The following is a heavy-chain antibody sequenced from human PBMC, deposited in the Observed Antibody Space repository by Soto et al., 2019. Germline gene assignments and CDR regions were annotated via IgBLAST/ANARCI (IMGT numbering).Heavy chain of an antibody. CDR1: GFTFSSYA. D-gene: IGHD4-17*01. CDR2: ISYEGSNT. Sequence: QVQLVESGGGVVQPGRSLRLSCAASGFTFSSYAMHWVRQAPGKGLAWVAVISYEGSNTYYADSVKGRFTISRDNSKNTLYLQMNSLRAEYTAVYYCARAPTTVTTAYYFDYRGQGNLVTVSS. V-gene: IGHV3-30-3*01. CDR3: ARAPTTVTTAYYFDY. J-gene: IGHJ4*02.